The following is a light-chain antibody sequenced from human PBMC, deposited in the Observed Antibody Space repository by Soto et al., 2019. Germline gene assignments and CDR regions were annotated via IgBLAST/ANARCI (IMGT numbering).Light chain of an antibody. J-gene: IGKJ1*01. CDR3: QQFNSYSPGA. V-gene: IGKV1-16*01. CDR2: ASS. Sequence: DIQMAQSPSSLSASVGDRVTITCRASQSIGRYLNWFQQKPGRAPKLLISASSNLQNGVPSRFSGSGSGTEFTLTISSLQPDDFATYYCQQFNSYSPGAFGQGTKVDIK. CDR1: QSIGRY.